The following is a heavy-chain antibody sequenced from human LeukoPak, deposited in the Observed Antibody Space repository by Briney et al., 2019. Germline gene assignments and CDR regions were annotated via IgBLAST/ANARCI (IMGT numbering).Heavy chain of an antibody. V-gene: IGHV1-8*01. CDR2: MNPNSGNT. J-gene: IGHJ4*02. D-gene: IGHD3-10*01. CDR1: GYTFTSYD. Sequence: ASVKVSCKASGYTFTSYDINWVRQATGQGLEWMGWMNPNSGNTGYAQKFQGRVTMTRNTSISTAYMELSSLRSEDTAVYYCAKCIWVRGVISKSWYYFDYWGQGTLVTVSS. CDR3: AKCIWVRGVISKSWYYFDY.